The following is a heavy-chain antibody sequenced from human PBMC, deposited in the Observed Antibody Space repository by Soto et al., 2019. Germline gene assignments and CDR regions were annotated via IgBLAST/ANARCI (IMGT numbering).Heavy chain of an antibody. CDR3: ARGRYYYDSSGYYDY. Sequence: SGGSLRLSCAASGFTFSSYAMHWVRQAPGKGLEWVAVISYDGSNKYYADSVKGRFTISRDNSKNTPYLQMNSLRADDTAVYYCARGRYYYDSSGYYDYWGQGTLVTVSS. CDR1: GFTFSSYA. J-gene: IGHJ4*02. D-gene: IGHD3-22*01. V-gene: IGHV3-30-3*01. CDR2: ISYDGSNK.